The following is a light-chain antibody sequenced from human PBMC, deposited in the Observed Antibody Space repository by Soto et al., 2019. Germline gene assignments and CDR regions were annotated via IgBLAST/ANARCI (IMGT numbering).Light chain of an antibody. J-gene: IGKJ1*01. Sequence: EIVLMESPASLSWSTGERATLSCGASQSVSSNYLAWYQQKPGQAPRLLIYGASRRATGIPDRFSGSGSGTDFTLTIRRLEPEDFAVYYCQQYGSSFPWTFGQATKVDI. CDR2: GAS. CDR1: QSVSSNY. CDR3: QQYGSSFPWT. V-gene: IGKV3-20*01.